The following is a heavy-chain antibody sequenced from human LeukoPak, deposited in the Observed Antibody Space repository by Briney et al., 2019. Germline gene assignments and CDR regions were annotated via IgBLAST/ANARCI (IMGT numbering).Heavy chain of an antibody. V-gene: IGHV4-34*01. D-gene: IGHD3-3*01. J-gene: IGHJ5*02. CDR1: GGSFSGYY. Sequence: PSETLSLTRAVYGGSFSGYYWSWIRQPPGKGLEWIGEINHSGSTNYNPSLKSRVTISVDTSKNQFSLKLSSVTAADTAVYYCARSLTYDFWSGITHSGEWFDPWGQGTLVTVSS. CDR2: INHSGST. CDR3: ARSLTYDFWSGITHSGEWFDP.